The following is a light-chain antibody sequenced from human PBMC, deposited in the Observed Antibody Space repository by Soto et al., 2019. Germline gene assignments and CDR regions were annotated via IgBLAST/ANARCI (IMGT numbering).Light chain of an antibody. CDR2: GAS. V-gene: IGKV3-15*01. J-gene: IGKJ3*01. Sequence: EIVMTQSPAPLSVSPGERATLSCRASQSVSSNLAWYQQKPGQAPRLLIYGASTRATGIPARFSGSGSGTEFTLTISSLQSEDFAVYYCQQYNNPFTFGPGTKVDIK. CDR3: QQYNNPFT. CDR1: QSVSSN.